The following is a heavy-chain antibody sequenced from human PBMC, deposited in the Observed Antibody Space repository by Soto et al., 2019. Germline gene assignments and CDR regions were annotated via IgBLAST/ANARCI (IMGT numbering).Heavy chain of an antibody. Sequence: GGSLRLSCAASGFTFDDYAMHWVRQAPGKGLEWVSLISWDGGSTYYADSVKGRFTISRDNSKNSLYLQMNSLRAEDTALYYCAKDVSSSPPYGMDVWGQGTTVTVSS. CDR1: GFTFDDYA. CDR2: ISWDGGST. D-gene: IGHD6-13*01. CDR3: AKDVSSSPPYGMDV. V-gene: IGHV3-43D*04. J-gene: IGHJ6*02.